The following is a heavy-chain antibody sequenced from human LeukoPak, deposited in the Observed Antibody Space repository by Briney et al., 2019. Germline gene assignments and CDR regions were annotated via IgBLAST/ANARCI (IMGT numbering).Heavy chain of an antibody. V-gene: IGHV1-18*01. CDR1: GYTFTTYG. J-gene: IGHJ4*02. D-gene: IGHD2-15*01. CDR2: ISPYNGNT. Sequence: GASVKVSCKASGYTFTTYGISRVRQAPGQGLEWMGWISPYNGNTNYAQKLQGRVTMTTDTSTSTAYMELRSLRSDDTAVYYCARDRAVVVAATDYWGQGTLVTVSS. CDR3: ARDRAVVVAATDY.